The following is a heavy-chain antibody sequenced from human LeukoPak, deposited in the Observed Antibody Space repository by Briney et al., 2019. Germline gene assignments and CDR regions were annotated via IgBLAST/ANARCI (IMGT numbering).Heavy chain of an antibody. J-gene: IGHJ6*03. CDR2: IYYSGST. Sequence: PSETLSLTCTVSGGSISSSSYYWGWIRQPPGKGLEWIGSIYYSGSTYYNPSLKSRVTISVDTSKNQFSLKLSSVTAADTAVYYCARHGVPRNSWFPVSFYYYYYMDVWGKGTTVTVSS. V-gene: IGHV4-39*01. CDR3: ARHGVPRNSWFPVSFYYYYYMDV. D-gene: IGHD4-23*01. CDR1: GGSISSSSYY.